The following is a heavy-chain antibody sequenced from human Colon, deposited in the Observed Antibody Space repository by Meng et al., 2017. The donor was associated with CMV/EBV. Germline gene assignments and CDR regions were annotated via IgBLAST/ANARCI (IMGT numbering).Heavy chain of an antibody. Sequence: SCTTSGVTFSSYGMNWVRQAPGKGLEWVSASSASGGTTYYADSVKGRFTISRDNSKNTLFLQMNSLRAEETAIYYCAKETGHRGSFDYWGQGTLVTVSS. J-gene: IGHJ4*02. CDR2: SSASGGTT. D-gene: IGHD1-14*01. CDR1: GVTFSSYG. V-gene: IGHV3-23*01. CDR3: AKETGHRGSFDY.